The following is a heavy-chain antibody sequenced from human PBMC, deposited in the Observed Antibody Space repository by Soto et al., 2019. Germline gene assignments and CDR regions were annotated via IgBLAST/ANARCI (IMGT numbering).Heavy chain of an antibody. J-gene: IGHJ4*02. Sequence: PVAYVKVSCKASGYTFSSYGISWVRQALVQGLEWVGIINPSGGSTSYAQKFQGRVTMTRDTSTSTVYMELSSLRSDDTAVYYCARGTHITMIDLAYWGQGTLVTVSS. V-gene: IGHV1-46*01. CDR2: INPSGGST. CDR1: GYTFSSYG. D-gene: IGHD3-22*01. CDR3: ARGTHITMIDLAY.